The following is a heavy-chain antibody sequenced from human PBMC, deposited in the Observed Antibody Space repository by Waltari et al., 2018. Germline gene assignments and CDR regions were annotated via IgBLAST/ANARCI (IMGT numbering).Heavy chain of an antibody. V-gene: IGHV3-23*04. CDR3: AKGSESWGAAFDI. J-gene: IGHJ3*02. CDR2: VKDSGVTT. CDR1: GFTFSNFA. Sequence: EVQLVESGGGLVQPGGSLRLSCASSGFTFSNFAMTWARQAPGKGLEWGSGVKDSGVTTFYADSVKGRFTISRDNSKNTLYLQMNSLRVEDTAVYYCAKGSESWGAAFDIWGQGTMVTVSS. D-gene: IGHD6-13*01.